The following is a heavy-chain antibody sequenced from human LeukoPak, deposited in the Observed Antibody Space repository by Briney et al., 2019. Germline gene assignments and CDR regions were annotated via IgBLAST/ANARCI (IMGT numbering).Heavy chain of an antibody. J-gene: IGHJ5*02. V-gene: IGHV4-30-4*01. CDR1: GGSISSGDYY. CDR3: AMSWTPVVITTFGYWFDP. D-gene: IGHD3-22*01. Sequence: SQTLSLTCTVSGGSISSGDYYWSWIRQPPGRGREWIGYIYYSGSTYYNPSLKSRVTISVDTSKNQFSLKLSSVTAADTAVYYCAMSWTPVVITTFGYWFDPWGQGTLVTVSS. CDR2: IYYSGST.